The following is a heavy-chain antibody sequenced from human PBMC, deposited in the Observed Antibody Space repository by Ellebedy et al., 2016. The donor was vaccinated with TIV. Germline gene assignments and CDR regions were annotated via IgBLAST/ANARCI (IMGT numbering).Heavy chain of an antibody. D-gene: IGHD2-15*01. CDR3: AREMVAPGPYDYYYGLDV. V-gene: IGHV3-7*01. Sequence: GGSLRLSCAASGFSFRSYWMSWVRQAPGKGLEWVATINQDGSQKHYVDPVKGRCTVSRDNAKNSLDLLMNSLRVEDTAVYYCAREMVAPGPYDYYYGLDVWGQGTTVSVSS. CDR2: INQDGSQK. J-gene: IGHJ6*02. CDR1: GFSFRSYW.